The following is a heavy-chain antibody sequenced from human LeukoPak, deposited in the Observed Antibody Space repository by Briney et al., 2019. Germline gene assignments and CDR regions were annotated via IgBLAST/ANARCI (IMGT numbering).Heavy chain of an antibody. CDR2: IYHSGST. V-gene: IGHV4-4*02. Sequence: SETLSLTCAVSGGSISSSNWWSWVRQPPGKGLEWIGEIYHSGSTNYNPSLKSRVTISVDKSKNQFSLKLSSVTAADTAVYYCARVTSYYDSSGYYSLYAFDIWGQGTMVTVSS. J-gene: IGHJ3*02. CDR3: ARVTSYYDSSGYYSLYAFDI. CDR1: GGSISSSNW. D-gene: IGHD3-22*01.